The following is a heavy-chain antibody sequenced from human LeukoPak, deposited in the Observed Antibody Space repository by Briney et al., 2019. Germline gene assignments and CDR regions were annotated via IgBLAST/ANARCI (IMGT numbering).Heavy chain of an antibody. Sequence: GGSLRLSCAASGFTFSSYRMNWVRQAPGKGLEWVSSISSSSSYIYYADSVKGRFTISRDNAKNSLYLQMNSLRAEDTAVYYCARVPNIVVGSGMDVWGKGTTVTVSS. V-gene: IGHV3-21*01. CDR2: ISSSSSYI. CDR1: GFTFSSYR. CDR3: ARVPNIVVGSGMDV. J-gene: IGHJ6*04. D-gene: IGHD2-15*01.